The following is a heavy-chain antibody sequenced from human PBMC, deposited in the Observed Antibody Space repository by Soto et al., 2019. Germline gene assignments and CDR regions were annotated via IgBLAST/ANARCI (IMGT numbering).Heavy chain of an antibody. CDR2: IYYSGST. CDR3: ARRTFEYSSSSEWSYFDY. D-gene: IGHD6-6*01. Sequence: SETLSLTCTVSGGSISSYYWSWIRQPPGKGLEWIGYIYYSGSTNYNPSLKSRVTISVDTSKNQFSLKLSSVTAADTAVYYCARRTFEYSSSSEWSYFDYWGQGTLVTVSS. CDR1: GGSISSYY. J-gene: IGHJ4*02. V-gene: IGHV4-59*08.